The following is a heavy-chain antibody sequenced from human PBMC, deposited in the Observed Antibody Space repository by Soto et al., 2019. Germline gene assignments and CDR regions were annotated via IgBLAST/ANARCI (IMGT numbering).Heavy chain of an antibody. D-gene: IGHD6-25*01. CDR1: GFTFSSFG. J-gene: IGHJ4*02. Sequence: QVQLVESGGGVGQPGTSLRLSCAASGFTFSSFGMHWVRQAPGKGLEWVAVISNDESKKYYGDSVKGRFTIFRDNSKNTLYLQIDSLRPEDTAVYYCAKDLGPVSSAFDYWGQGTLVTVSS. V-gene: IGHV3-30*18. CDR3: AKDLGPVSSAFDY. CDR2: ISNDESKK.